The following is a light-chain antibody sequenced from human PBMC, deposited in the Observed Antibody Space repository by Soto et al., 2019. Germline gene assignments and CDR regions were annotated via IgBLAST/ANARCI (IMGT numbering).Light chain of an antibody. V-gene: IGLV2-14*01. J-gene: IGLJ1*01. CDR2: EVS. CDR1: SSDIGGYNY. CDR3: TSYTSSTTNYV. Sequence: QSALTQPASVSGSPGQSITFSCTGTSSDIGGYNYVSWYQQHPGKAPKLMIYEVSNRPSGVSDRFAGSKSGNTASLTISGPPAEDEADYYCTSYTSSTTNYVFGTGTKLTVL.